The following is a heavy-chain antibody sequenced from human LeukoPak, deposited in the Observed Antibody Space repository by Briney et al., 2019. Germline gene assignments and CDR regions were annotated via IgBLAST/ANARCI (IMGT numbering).Heavy chain of an antibody. V-gene: IGHV1-2*02. J-gene: IGHJ4*02. D-gene: IGHD6-25*01. CDR1: GYTFTGYY. CDR2: ISPNSGGT. CDR3: ARLIAAAATADY. Sequence: ASVKVSCKASGYTFTGYYMHWVRQAPGQGLEWMGWISPNSGGTNYAQKFQGRVTMTRDTSISTAYMELSRLRSDDTAVYYCARLIAAAATADYWVQGTLVTVSS.